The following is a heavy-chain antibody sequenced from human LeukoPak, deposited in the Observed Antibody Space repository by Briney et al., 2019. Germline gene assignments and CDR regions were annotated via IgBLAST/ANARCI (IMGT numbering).Heavy chain of an antibody. V-gene: IGHV3-21*01. J-gene: IGHJ4*02. Sequence: GGSLRLSCAASGFTFSSYSMNWVRQAPGKGLERVAAISSSSRDIFYADSVKGRFSISRDNTQNSLSLQMSSLKAEDTAVYYCVREAAATLFDCWGQGTLVTVSS. D-gene: IGHD1-26*01. CDR2: ISSSSRDI. CDR3: VREAAATLFDC. CDR1: GFTFSSYS.